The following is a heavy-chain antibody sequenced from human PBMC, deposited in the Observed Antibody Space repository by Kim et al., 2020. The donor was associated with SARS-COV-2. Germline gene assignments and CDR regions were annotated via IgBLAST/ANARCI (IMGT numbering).Heavy chain of an antibody. J-gene: IGHJ4*02. V-gene: IGHV3-7*03. D-gene: IGHD3-10*01. Sequence: GRAKDYEESVKGRFTISRDNAKNSLFLQMNSLRAEDTAVYYCASGDGCGDWGQGTLVTVSS. CDR2: GRAK. CDR3: ASGDGCGD.